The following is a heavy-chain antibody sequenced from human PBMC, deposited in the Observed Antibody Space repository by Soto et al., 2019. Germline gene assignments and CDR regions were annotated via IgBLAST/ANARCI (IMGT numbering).Heavy chain of an antibody. D-gene: IGHD3-10*01. CDR3: AKDTPGTVSR. CDR1: GFTFSHSG. J-gene: IGHJ4*02. CDR2: ISSDGNSQ. Sequence: QVQLVESGGGVVQPGRSLRLSCAASGFTFSHSGFHWVRQAPGKGLEWVIFISSDGNSQYYGDSVKGRFTISRDNSSNTLYLQRNSLRPEDTAVYYCAKDTPGTVSRWGQGTRVTVSS. V-gene: IGHV3-30*18.